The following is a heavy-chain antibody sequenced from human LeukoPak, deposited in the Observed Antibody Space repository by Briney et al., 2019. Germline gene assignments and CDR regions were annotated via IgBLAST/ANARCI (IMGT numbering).Heavy chain of an antibody. D-gene: IGHD1-26*01. V-gene: IGHV1-58*01. CDR3: AADRHLGATTGFGF. CDR2: IVVGSGDA. CDR1: GFTLVNSA. J-gene: IGHJ4*02. Sequence: GTSVKVSCKSSGFTLVNSAVHWVRQARGQSLEWIGWIVVGSGDATYAQRFQERLTITRDKSTSTAYMELRSLRSEDTAVYYCAADRHLGATTGFGFWGQGTLVTVSP.